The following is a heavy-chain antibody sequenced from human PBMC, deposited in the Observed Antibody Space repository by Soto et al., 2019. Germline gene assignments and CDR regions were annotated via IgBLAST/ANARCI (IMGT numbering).Heavy chain of an antibody. J-gene: IGHJ5*02. CDR3: AKDLLGAYCGGDCDPYNWFDP. V-gene: IGHV3-23*01. CDR2: ISGSGGST. D-gene: IGHD2-21*02. Sequence: FSSRSMRCDRQDPGKGLEWVSAISGSGGSTYYADSVKGRFTISRDNSKNTLYLQMNSLRAEDTAVYYCAKDLLGAYCGGDCDPYNWFDPWSQGTLVTVS. CDR1: FSSRS.